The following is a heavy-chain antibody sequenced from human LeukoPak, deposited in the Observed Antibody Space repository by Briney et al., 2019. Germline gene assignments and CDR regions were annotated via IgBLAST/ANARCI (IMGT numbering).Heavy chain of an antibody. CDR2: VHLSGAS. CDR1: GGSILTTNW. V-gene: IGHV4-4*02. Sequence: SGTLSLTCAVSGGSILTTNWWSWVRQTPGKGLEWIGEVHLSGASNYNPSLKSRVSMSIDKSKNQLSLKLTSVTAADAAMYYCERESGAFSPFGFWGQGTLVTVSS. D-gene: IGHD1-26*01. J-gene: IGHJ4*02. CDR3: ERESGAFSPFGF.